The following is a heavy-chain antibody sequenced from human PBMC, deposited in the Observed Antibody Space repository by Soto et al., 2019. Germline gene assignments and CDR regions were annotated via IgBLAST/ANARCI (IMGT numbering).Heavy chain of an antibody. V-gene: IGHV3-23*01. CDR3: AKDLTFRRQLVRHRGMDV. CDR2: ISGSGGST. CDR1: GFTFSSYA. J-gene: IGHJ6*02. D-gene: IGHD6-13*01. Sequence: GGSLRLSCAASGFTFSSYAMSWVRQAPGKGLEWVSAISGSGGSTYYTDSVKGRFTISRDNSKNTLYLQMNSLRAEDTAVYYCAKDLTFRRQLVRHRGMDVWGQGTTVTVSS.